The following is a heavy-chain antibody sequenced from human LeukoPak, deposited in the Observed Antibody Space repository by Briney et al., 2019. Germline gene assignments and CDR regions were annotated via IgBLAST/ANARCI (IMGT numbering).Heavy chain of an antibody. CDR1: GGTLSSYA. D-gene: IGHD1-26*01. V-gene: IGHV1-69*04. CDR3: ARGRPQESGAIDY. J-gene: IGHJ4*02. Sequence: SVKVSCKASGGTLSSYAISWVRQAPGQGFEWMGRIIPILGIANYAQKFQGRVTITADKSTSTAYMELSSLRSEDTAVYYCARGRPQESGAIDYWGQGTLVTVSS. CDR2: IIPILGIA.